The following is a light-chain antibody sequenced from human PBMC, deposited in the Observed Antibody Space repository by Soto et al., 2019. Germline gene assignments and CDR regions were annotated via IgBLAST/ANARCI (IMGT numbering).Light chain of an antibody. CDR3: QQLNTLHFT. CDR1: QGISSY. V-gene: IGKV1-9*01. CDR2: ASS. Sequence: IQLPQSPSSLSASVGDRFTITCRASQGISSYLAWYQPKPGKAPKLLIYASSTLQSGVQSRLSGSGSGKDGNLTISSLQPEEWATYHCQQLNTLHFTLGKGKRLEIK. J-gene: IGKJ5*01.